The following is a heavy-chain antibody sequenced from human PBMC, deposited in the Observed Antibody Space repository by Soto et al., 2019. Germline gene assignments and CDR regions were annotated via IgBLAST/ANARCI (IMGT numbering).Heavy chain of an antibody. Sequence: QVQLQESGPGLVKPSQTLSLTCTVSGGSISSGDYYWSWIRQPPGKGLEWIGYIYYSGSTYYNPSLKSRVTISVDTSKNQFSLKLSSVTAADTAVYHCARGGGNYYGSVEFDYWGQGTLVTASS. CDR1: GGSISSGDYY. CDR3: ARGGGNYYGSVEFDY. CDR2: IYYSGST. D-gene: IGHD3-10*01. J-gene: IGHJ4*02. V-gene: IGHV4-30-4*01.